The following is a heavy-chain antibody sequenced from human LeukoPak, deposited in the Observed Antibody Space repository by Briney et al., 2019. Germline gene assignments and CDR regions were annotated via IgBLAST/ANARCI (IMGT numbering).Heavy chain of an antibody. CDR1: GFTFSSYW. Sequence: GGSLRLSCAASGFTFSSYWMSWVRQAPGKGLEWVANIKQDGSEKYYVDSVKGRFTISRDNAKNTLYLQMNSLRAEDTAVYYCASMYSSGWYKWNSFDYWGQGTLVTVSS. D-gene: IGHD6-19*01. V-gene: IGHV3-7*01. J-gene: IGHJ4*02. CDR3: ASMYSSGWYKWNSFDY. CDR2: IKQDGSEK.